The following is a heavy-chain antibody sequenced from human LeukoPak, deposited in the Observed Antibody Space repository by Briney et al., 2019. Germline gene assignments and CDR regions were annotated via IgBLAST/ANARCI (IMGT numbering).Heavy chain of an antibody. V-gene: IGHV3-21*01. CDR3: ARDLSSGWYYRDSYYFDY. CDR2: ISSRSTYI. D-gene: IGHD6-19*01. Sequence: GGSLRLSCAASGFTFSNYSMNWVRQAPGKGLEWVSSISSRSTYIFYADSVKGRFTISRDNARNSLYLQMNSLRAEDTAVYYCARDLSSGWYYRDSYYFDYWGQGTLVTVSS. J-gene: IGHJ4*02. CDR1: GFTFSNYS.